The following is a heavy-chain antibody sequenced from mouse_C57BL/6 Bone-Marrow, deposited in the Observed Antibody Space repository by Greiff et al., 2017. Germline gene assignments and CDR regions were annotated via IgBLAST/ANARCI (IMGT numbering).Heavy chain of an antibody. J-gene: IGHJ2*01. CDR1: GYAFSSSW. D-gene: IGHD2-1*01. V-gene: IGHV1-82*01. CDR3: GLLPDY. Sequence: VQLQETGPELVKPGASVKISCKASGYAFSSSWLNWVKQRPGKGLEWIGRIYPGDGDTNYNGKFKGKATLTADKSSSTAYMQLSSLTSEDSAVYFCGLLPDYWGQGTTLTVSS. CDR2: IYPGDGDT.